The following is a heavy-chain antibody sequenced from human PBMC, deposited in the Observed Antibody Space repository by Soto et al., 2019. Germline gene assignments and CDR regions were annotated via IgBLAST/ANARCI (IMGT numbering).Heavy chain of an antibody. Sequence: PGGSLRLSCAASGFTFSSYGMHWVRQAPGKGLEWVAVISYDGSNKYYADSVKGRFTISRDNSKNTLYLQMNSLRAEDTAVYYCAITAYYEFWSGYYLYIHYYYCGMDVWGQGTMVTVSS. CDR3: AITAYYEFWSGYYLYIHYYYCGMDV. CDR2: ISYDGSNK. V-gene: IGHV3-30*03. CDR1: GFTFSSYG. J-gene: IGHJ6*02. D-gene: IGHD3-3*01.